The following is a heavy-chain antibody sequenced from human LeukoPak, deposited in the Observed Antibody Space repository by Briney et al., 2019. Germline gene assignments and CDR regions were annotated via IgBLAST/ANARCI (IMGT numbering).Heavy chain of an antibody. J-gene: IGHJ4*02. D-gene: IGHD4-17*01. CDR2: IWYDGSNK. V-gene: IGHV3-33*01. CDR1: GFTFSNYG. Sequence: QAGGSLRLSCAAPGFTFSNYGMHWVRQAPGKGLEWVAAIWYDGSNKYYGDSVKGRFTISRDNSKNTLYLQMNSLRAEDTAAYYCARAGYGDPHFDFWGQGTLVTVSS. CDR3: ARAGYGDPHFDF.